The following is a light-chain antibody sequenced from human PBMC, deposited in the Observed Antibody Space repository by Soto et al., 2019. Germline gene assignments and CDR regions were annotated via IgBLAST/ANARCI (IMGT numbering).Light chain of an antibody. V-gene: IGKV2-28*01. CDR1: QSLLHSNGYNY. Sequence: DIVMTQSPLSLPVTPGEPASISCRSSQSLLHSNGYNYLDWYLQKPGQSPQLLIYLGSNRASGVPDRFSGSGSGSDFTLKISRVEAEDVGVYYCMQALQTRRVNFGQGTRLEIK. CDR3: MQALQTRRVN. J-gene: IGKJ5*01. CDR2: LGS.